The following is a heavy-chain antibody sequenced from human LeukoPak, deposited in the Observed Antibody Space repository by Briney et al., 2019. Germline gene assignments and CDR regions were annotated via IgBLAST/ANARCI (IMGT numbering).Heavy chain of an antibody. CDR3: ARDPIVSGWYFPQFDY. CDR2: INPNSGGT. CDR1: GYTFTAYY. D-gene: IGHD6-19*01. V-gene: IGHV1-2*02. Sequence: GASVKVSCKTSGYTFTAYYIHWVRQAPGQGLEWMGWINPNSGGTNYAQKFQGGVTMTRDTSISTAYMELSRLRSDDTAVYYCARDPIVSGWYFPQFDYWGQGTLVTVSS. J-gene: IGHJ4*02.